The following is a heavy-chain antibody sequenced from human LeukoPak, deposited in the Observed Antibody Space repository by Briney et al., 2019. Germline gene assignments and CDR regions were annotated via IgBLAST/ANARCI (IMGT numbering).Heavy chain of an antibody. J-gene: IGHJ6*02. CDR3: ARVGAVTANFWAMDV. V-gene: IGHV4-59*01. D-gene: IGHD2-21*02. CDR2: ISHRGST. Sequence: PSETLSLTCTVSGGSFNNYYWTWIRQPPGKGLEWLEYISHRGSTTYNPSLNSRVTISLDTSKSQFSLRLTSVTAADTAVYYCARVGAVTANFWAMDVWGQGTTVTVSS. CDR1: GGSFNNYY.